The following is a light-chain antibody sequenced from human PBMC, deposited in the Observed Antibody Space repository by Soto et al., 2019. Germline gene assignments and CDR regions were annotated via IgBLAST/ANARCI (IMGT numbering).Light chain of an antibody. CDR1: SSDVGGYIL. Sequence: QSVLTQPPSVSGSPGQSITISCTGTSSDVGGYILVSWYQLHPDKAPKLIIYEGRKRPSGVSNRFSGSKSGNTASLTISGLQPEDEAHYYCCSYVGSDTYVIFGGGTKLTVL. CDR2: EGR. CDR3: CSYVGSDTYVI. V-gene: IGLV2-23*01. J-gene: IGLJ2*01.